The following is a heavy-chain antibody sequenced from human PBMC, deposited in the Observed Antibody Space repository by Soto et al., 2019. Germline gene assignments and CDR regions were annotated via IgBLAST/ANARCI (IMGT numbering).Heavy chain of an antibody. J-gene: IGHJ4*02. CDR1: GASISTRTYY. Sequence: QLQLQESGPGLVKPSETLSLTCTVSGASISTRTYYWGWIRQPPGKGLEWIGSMYDSGRTYYNPSLKGRVTISVAKSKNQFSLKLNSVTAADTAVYYCGRAPDYWGQGTLVTVSS. V-gene: IGHV4-39*01. CDR3: GRAPDY. CDR2: MYDSGRT.